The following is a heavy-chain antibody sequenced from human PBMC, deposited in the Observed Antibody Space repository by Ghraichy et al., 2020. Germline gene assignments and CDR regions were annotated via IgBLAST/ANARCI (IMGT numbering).Heavy chain of an antibody. D-gene: IGHD3-22*01. V-gene: IGHV3-48*02. J-gene: IGHJ6*02. CDR2: ISSSSSTI. CDR3: ARDRGYYDSSGYSYYYYGMDV. Sequence: GESLNISCAASGFTFSSYSMNWVRQAPGKGLEWVSYISSSSSTIYYADSVKGRFTISRDNAKNSLYLQMNSLRDEDTAVYYCARDRGYYDSSGYSYYYYGMDVWGQGTTVTVSS. CDR1: GFTFSSYS.